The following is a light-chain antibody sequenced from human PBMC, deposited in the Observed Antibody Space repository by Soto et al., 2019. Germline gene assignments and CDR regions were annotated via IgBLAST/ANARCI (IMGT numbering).Light chain of an antibody. CDR2: VAS. Sequence: EIVLTQSPGTLSLSPGERATLSCRASQSVSSGYLAWFQQKPGQAPRLLIYVASTRATGIPERFSGSGSGTDFTLTISRLEPEDFAVYYCQQYGTSRTFGQGTKVEI. CDR1: QSVSSGY. J-gene: IGKJ1*01. CDR3: QQYGTSRT. V-gene: IGKV3-20*01.